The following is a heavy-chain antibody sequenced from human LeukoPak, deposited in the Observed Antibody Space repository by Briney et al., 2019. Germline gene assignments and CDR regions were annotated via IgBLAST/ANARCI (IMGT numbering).Heavy chain of an antibody. J-gene: IGHJ3*02. V-gene: IGHV3-30-3*01. CDR3: ARSDYGDVLVGAFDI. CDR2: ISYDGSNK. CDR1: GLTFSSHW. D-gene: IGHD4-17*01. Sequence: PGGSLRLSCAASGLTFSSHWMHWVRQAPGKGLEWVAVISYDGSNKYYADSVKGRFTISRDNSKNTLYLQMNSLRAEDTAVYYCARSDYGDVLVGAFDIWGQGTMVTVSS.